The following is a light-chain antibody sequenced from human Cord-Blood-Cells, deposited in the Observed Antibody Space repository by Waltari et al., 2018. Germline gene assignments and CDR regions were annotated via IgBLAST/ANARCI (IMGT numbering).Light chain of an antibody. CDR2: AAS. CDR3: QQYYSYPHT. Sequence: AIRMNKSPSTHPASTGDRVTITCRASQVISSYLAWYQQKPGKAPKILIYAASTLQSGVPSRFSGSGSGTDFTLTISCLQSEDFATYYCQQYYSYPHTFGGGTKVEIK. V-gene: IGKV1-8*01. CDR1: QVISSY. J-gene: IGKJ4*01.